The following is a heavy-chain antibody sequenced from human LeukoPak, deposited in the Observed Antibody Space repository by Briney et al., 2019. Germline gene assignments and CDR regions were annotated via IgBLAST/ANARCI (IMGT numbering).Heavy chain of an antibody. Sequence: GESLKISCKGSGYSFTSYWIAWVRQMPGKGLEWMGIIYPGDSDTRYSPSFQGQVTISADKSISTAYLQWSSLKASDTAMYYCARTYYDSLNWFDPWGQGTLVTVSS. J-gene: IGHJ5*02. D-gene: IGHD3-3*01. CDR3: ARTYYDSLNWFDP. CDR1: GYSFTSYW. CDR2: IYPGDSDT. V-gene: IGHV5-51*01.